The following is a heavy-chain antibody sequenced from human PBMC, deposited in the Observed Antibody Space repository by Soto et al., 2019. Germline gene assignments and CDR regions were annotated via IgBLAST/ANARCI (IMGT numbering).Heavy chain of an antibody. CDR2: IIAILGKA. CDR1: GGTFSSYA. CDR3: ARERGGAIIVGATGTFDV. J-gene: IGHJ3*01. Sequence: QVQLVQSGAEVKKPGSSVKVSCKASGGTFSSYAISWVRQAPGQGLEWMGGIIAILGKANYAEKFQGRVTITADESTSTAYMELSSLRSEDTAVYYCARERGGAIIVGATGTFDVWGQGTLVTVSS. D-gene: IGHD1-26*01. V-gene: IGHV1-69*01.